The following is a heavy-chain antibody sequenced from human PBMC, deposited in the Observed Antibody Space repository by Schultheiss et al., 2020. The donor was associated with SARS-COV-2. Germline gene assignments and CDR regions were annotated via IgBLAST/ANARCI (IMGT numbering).Heavy chain of an antibody. V-gene: IGHV3-64D*06. Sequence: GESLKISCSASGFTFSSYAMHWVRQAPGKGLEYVSAISSNGGSTYYADSVKGRFTISRDNSKNTLYLQMSSLRAEDTAVYYCVRGGEWELSAFDIWGQGTMVTVSS. CDR2: ISSNGGST. CDR1: GFTFSSYA. CDR3: VRGGEWELSAFDI. J-gene: IGHJ3*02. D-gene: IGHD1-26*01.